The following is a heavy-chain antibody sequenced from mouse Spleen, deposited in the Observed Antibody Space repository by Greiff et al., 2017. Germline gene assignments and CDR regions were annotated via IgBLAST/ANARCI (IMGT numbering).Heavy chain of an antibody. CDR2: ISSGGSYT. CDR3: ARHRPPPGAWFAY. J-gene: IGHJ3*01. CDR1: GFTFSSYA. V-gene: IGHV5-9-3*01. Sequence: EVQVVESGGGLVKPGGSLKLSCAASGFTFSSYAMSWVRQTPEKRLEWVATISSGGSYTYYPDSVKGRFTISRDNAKNTLYLQMSSLRSEDTAMYYCARHRPPPGAWFAYWGQGTLVTVSA.